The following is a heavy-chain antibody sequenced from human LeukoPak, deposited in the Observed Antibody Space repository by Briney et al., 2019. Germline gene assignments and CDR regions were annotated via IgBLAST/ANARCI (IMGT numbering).Heavy chain of an antibody. Sequence: SETLSLTCTVSGYSISSGYYWGWIRQPPGKGLEWIGSIYHSGSTYYNPSLKSRVTISVDTSKNHFSLKLSSVTAADTAVYFCARSGYTYGILDYWGQGTLVTVSS. CDR1: GYSISSGYY. CDR3: ARSGYTYGILDY. D-gene: IGHD5-18*01. J-gene: IGHJ4*02. V-gene: IGHV4-38-2*02. CDR2: IYHSGST.